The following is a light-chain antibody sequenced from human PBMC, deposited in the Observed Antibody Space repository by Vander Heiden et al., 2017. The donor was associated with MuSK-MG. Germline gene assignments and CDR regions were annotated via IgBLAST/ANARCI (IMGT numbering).Light chain of an antibody. CDR1: QSISSW. V-gene: IGKV1-5*01. CDR3: QQYNSYPVT. J-gene: IGKJ2*01. CDR2: DAS. Sequence: DILIPQSPSTLSASVGDRVTITCRASQSISSWLAWYQQKPGKAPKLLIYDASSLESGVPSRFSGSGSGTEFTLTISSLQPDDFATYYCQQYNSYPVTFGQGTKLEIK.